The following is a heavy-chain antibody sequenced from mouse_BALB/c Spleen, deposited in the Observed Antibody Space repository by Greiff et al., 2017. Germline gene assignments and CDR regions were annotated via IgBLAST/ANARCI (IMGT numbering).Heavy chain of an antibody. CDR1: GYTFTSYW. CDR2: IDPSDSET. CDR3: ARYYGSYYAMDY. J-gene: IGHJ4*01. V-gene: IGHV1-69*02. D-gene: IGHD1-1*01. Sequence: QVQLQQPGAELVKPGAPVKLSCKASGYTFTSYWMNWVKQRPGRGLEWIGRIDPSDSETHYNQKFKDKATLTVDKSSSTAYIQLSSLTSEDSAVYYCARYYGSYYAMDYWGQGTSVTVSS.